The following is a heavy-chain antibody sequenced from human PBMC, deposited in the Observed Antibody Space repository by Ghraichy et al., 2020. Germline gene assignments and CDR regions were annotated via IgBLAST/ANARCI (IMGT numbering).Heavy chain of an antibody. CDR2: IRYDGSNK. V-gene: IGHV3-30*02. D-gene: IGHD3-10*01. J-gene: IGHJ4*02. Sequence: GGSLRLSCAASGFTFSSYGMHWVRQAPGKGLEWVAFIRYDGSNKYYADSVKGRFTISRDNSKNTLYLQMNSLRAEDTAVYYCAKDLGSTEAFDYWGQGTLVTVSS. CDR3: AKDLGSTEAFDY. CDR1: GFTFSSYG.